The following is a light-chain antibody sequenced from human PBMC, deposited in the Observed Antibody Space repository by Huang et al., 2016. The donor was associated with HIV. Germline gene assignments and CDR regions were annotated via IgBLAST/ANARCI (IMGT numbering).Light chain of an antibody. CDR1: QDISIW. CDR3: LQADISPRS. V-gene: IGKV1-12*01. CDR2: SAS. Sequence: DIQMTQSPSSVSASEGDTVNITCRASQDISIWLAWYQQKPREAPTLLIHSASILVSGVPSRFSGSGSGTNFSLTISGLRPDDFATYYCLQADISPRSFGQGTRLDIQ. J-gene: IGKJ5*01.